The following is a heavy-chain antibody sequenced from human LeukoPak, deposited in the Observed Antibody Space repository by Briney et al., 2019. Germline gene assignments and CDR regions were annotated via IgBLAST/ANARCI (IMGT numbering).Heavy chain of an antibody. V-gene: IGHV3-30*18. CDR3: AKDLGKGPPTLHY. J-gene: IGHJ4*02. D-gene: IGHD7-27*01. CDR1: GFTFRSYG. Sequence: PGGSLRLSCGVSGFTFRSYGMHWVRQAPGKGLEWVAVISYDGSNKDYADSLKGRLTISRDNSKNMLYLQLNRLRPEDTAVYYCAKDLGKGPPTLHYWGQGTLVTVSS. CDR2: ISYDGSNK.